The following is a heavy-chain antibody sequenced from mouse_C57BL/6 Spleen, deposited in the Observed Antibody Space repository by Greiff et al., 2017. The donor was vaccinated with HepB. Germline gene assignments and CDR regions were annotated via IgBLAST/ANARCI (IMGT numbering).Heavy chain of an antibody. CDR2: INPSSGYT. V-gene: IGHV1-7*01. CDR3: ARRGYYGSSYEDYYAMDY. CDR1: GYTFTSYW. J-gene: IGHJ4*01. D-gene: IGHD1-1*01. Sequence: VQLQQSGAELAKPGASVKLSCKASGYTFTSYWMHWVKQRPGQGLEWIGYINPSSGYTKYNQKFKDKATLTADKSSSTAYMQLSSLTYEDSAVYYGARRGYYGSSYEDYYAMDYWGQGTSVTVSS.